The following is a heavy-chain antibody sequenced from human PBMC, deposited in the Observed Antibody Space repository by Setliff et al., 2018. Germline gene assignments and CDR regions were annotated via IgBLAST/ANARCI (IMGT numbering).Heavy chain of an antibody. CDR1: GGSISSYY. D-gene: IGHD6-19*01. Sequence: KTSETLSLTCTVSGGSISSYYWSWIRQPPGKGLEWIGYIYYSGSTNYNPSLKSRVTISVDTSKNLFSLKLSSVTAADTAVFYCARYSRGWQPFDYWGQGTLVTVSS. J-gene: IGHJ4*02. V-gene: IGHV4-59*01. CDR2: IYYSGST. CDR3: ARYSRGWQPFDY.